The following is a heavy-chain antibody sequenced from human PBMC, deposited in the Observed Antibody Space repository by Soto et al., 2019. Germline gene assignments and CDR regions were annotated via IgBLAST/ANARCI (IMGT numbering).Heavy chain of an antibody. D-gene: IGHD5-18*01. Sequence: ASVKVSCKASGYTFTSYGISWVRQAPGHGLEWMGWISAYNGNTNYAQKLQGRVTVTTDTSTSTAYMELRSLRSDDTAVYYCARVWGYSYGYWFDPWGQGTLVTVSS. V-gene: IGHV1-18*04. J-gene: IGHJ5*02. CDR2: ISAYNGNT. CDR1: GYTFTSYG. CDR3: ARVWGYSYGYWFDP.